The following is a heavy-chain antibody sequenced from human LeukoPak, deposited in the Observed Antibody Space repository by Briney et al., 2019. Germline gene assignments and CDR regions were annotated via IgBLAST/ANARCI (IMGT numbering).Heavy chain of an antibody. V-gene: IGHV1-18*04. Sequence: ASVKVSYKASGYTFTSYYMHWVRQAPGQGLEWMGWISAYNGNTNYAQKLQGRVTMTTDTSTSTAYMELRSLRSDDTAVYYCARDATIAAAGTVDPWGQGTLVTVSS. J-gene: IGHJ5*02. CDR2: ISAYNGNT. CDR1: GYTFTSYY. CDR3: ARDATIAAAGTVDP. D-gene: IGHD6-13*01.